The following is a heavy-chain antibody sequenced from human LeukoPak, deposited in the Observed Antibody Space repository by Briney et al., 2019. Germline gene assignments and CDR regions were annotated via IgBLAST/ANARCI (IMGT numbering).Heavy chain of an antibody. V-gene: IGHV4-59*01. J-gene: IGHJ6*03. Sequence: NPSETLSLTCTVSGGSISSYYWSWIRQPPGKGLEWIGYIYHSGSTNYNPSLKSRVTISVDTSKNQFSLKLSSVTAADTAVYYCAREVYYYDSSGYYPTTYYYYYYMDVWGKGTTVTVSS. CDR1: GGSISSYY. CDR2: IYHSGST. D-gene: IGHD3-22*01. CDR3: AREVYYYDSSGYYPTTYYYYYYMDV.